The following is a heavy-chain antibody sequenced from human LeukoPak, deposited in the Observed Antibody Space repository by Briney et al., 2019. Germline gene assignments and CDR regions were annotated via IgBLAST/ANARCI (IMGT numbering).Heavy chain of an antibody. D-gene: IGHD3-22*01. CDR1: GFTFSSYA. V-gene: IGHV3-23*01. CDR2: ISGSGGST. J-gene: IGHJ4*02. CDR3: AKEGYDSSGYYFVYFDY. Sequence: PGGSLRLSCAASGFTFSSYAMSWVRQAPGKGLEWVSAISGSGGSTYYADSVKGRFTISRDNSKNTLHLQMNSLRAEDTAVYYCAKEGYDSSGYYFVYFDYWGQGTLVTVSS.